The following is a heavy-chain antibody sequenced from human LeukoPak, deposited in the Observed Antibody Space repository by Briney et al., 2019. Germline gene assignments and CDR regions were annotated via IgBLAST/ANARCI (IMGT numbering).Heavy chain of an antibody. D-gene: IGHD2-2*01. CDR3: ARGRYCSTNSCRLDY. Sequence: ASVKVSCRASGYTFTDYAVNWVRQAPGQGLEWMGWINTDTGNPTYAQGFTGRFVFSLDTSVSTAYLQINTLKAEDTAVYYCARGRYCSTNSCRLDYWGRGTLVTVSS. CDR2: INTDTGNP. J-gene: IGHJ4*02. V-gene: IGHV7-4-1*02. CDR1: GYTFTDYA.